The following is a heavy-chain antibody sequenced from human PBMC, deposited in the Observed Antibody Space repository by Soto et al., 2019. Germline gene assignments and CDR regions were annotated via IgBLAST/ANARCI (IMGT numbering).Heavy chain of an antibody. D-gene: IGHD3-3*01. CDR1: GFTFSSYA. V-gene: IGHV3-30-3*01. CDR2: ISYDGSNK. J-gene: IGHJ6*02. Sequence: GGSLRLSCAASGFTFSSYAMHWVRQAPGKGLEWVAVISYDGSNKYYADSVKGRFTISRDNSKNTLYLQMNSLRAEDTAVYYCAREVLRLLEGAHEYMDVWGQGTTVTVPS. CDR3: AREVLRLLEGAHEYMDV.